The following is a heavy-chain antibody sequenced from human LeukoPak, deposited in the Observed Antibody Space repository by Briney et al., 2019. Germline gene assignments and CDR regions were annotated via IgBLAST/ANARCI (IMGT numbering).Heavy chain of an antibody. Sequence: GGSLRLSCAASGFTFSSYSMNWVRQAPGKGLEWASSISSSSSYIYYADSVKGRFTISRDNAKNSLYLQMNSLGAEDTAVYCCALTQMTTVTTKGMDVWGQGTTVTVSS. CDR1: GFTFSSYS. CDR3: ALTQMTTVTTKGMDV. V-gene: IGHV3-21*01. D-gene: IGHD4-11*01. CDR2: ISSSSSYI. J-gene: IGHJ6*02.